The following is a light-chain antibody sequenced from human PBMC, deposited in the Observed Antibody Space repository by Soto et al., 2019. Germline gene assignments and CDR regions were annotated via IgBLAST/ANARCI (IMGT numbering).Light chain of an antibody. V-gene: IGKV3-20*01. CDR3: HHYVTSPT. CDR2: AAS. Sequence: EIVLTQSPGTLSLSPGERATLSCRASQSVSSFYLAWYRQKPGQPPRLLIYAASSRATGIPDRFSGSGSGTDFTHSISRLEPEDFAVYYCHHYVTSPTFGQGTKVEIK. J-gene: IGKJ1*01. CDR1: QSVSSFY.